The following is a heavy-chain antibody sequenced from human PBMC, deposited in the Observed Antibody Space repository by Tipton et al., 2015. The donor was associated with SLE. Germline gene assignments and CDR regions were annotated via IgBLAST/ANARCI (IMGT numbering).Heavy chain of an antibody. V-gene: IGHV3-9*01. CDR1: GFSFGDYA. CDR2: ISWNSVSM. D-gene: IGHD2-15*01. CDR3: ARDKCGGGSCYPPY. J-gene: IGHJ4*02. Sequence: SLRLSCAASGFSFGDYAMHWIRQAPGKGLEWVSAISWNSVSMAYADSVKGRFTISRDDSKSIAYLQMDSLQTEDTAVYYCARDKCGGGSCYPPYWGQGTLVTVSS.